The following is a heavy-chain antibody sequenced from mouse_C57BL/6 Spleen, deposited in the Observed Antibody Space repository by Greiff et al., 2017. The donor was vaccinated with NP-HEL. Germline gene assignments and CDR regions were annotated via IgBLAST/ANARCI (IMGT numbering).Heavy chain of an antibody. CDR1: GYTFTDYY. CDR2: IYPGSGNT. Sequence: QVQLQQSGAELVRPGASVKLSCKASGYTFTDYYINWVKQRPGQGLEWIARIYPGSGNTYYNEKFKGKATLTAEKSSSTAYMQLSSLTSEDSAVYFCARDSSGYVPSYAMDYWGQGTSVTVSS. V-gene: IGHV1-76*01. CDR3: ARDSSGYVPSYAMDY. J-gene: IGHJ4*01. D-gene: IGHD3-2*02.